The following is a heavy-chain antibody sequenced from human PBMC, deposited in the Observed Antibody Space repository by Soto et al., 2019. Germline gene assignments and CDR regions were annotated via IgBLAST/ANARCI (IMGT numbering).Heavy chain of an antibody. D-gene: IGHD6-19*01. CDR2: IYYSGST. CDR1: GFTFSSYA. Sequence: LRLSCAASGFTFSSYAMSWIRQHPGKGLEWIGYIYYSGSTYYNPSLKSRVTISVDTSKNQFSLKLSSVTAADTAVYYCAASQATSSGWPFDYWGQGTLVTVSS. V-gene: IGHV4-31*02. J-gene: IGHJ4*02. CDR3: AASQATSSGWPFDY.